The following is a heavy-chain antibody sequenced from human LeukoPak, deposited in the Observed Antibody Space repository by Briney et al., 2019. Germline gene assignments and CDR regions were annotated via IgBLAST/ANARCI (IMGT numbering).Heavy chain of an antibody. J-gene: IGHJ5*02. CDR3: AREVKSPVTIFDP. V-gene: IGHV4-31*03. CDR1: GGSISSGGYY. D-gene: IGHD4-17*01. Sequence: EPSETLSLTCTVSGGSISSGGYYWSWIRQHPGKGLEWIGYIYYSGSTYYNPSLKSRVTISVDTSKNQFSLKLSSVTAADTAVYYCAREVKSPVTIFDPWGQGTLVTVSS. CDR2: IYYSGST.